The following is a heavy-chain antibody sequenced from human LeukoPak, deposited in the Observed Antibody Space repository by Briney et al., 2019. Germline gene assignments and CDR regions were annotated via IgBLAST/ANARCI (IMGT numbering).Heavy chain of an antibody. CDR1: GFTFSSYA. Sequence: GGSLRLSCAASGFTFSSYAMSWVRQAPGKGLEWVSAISGSGGSTYYADSVKGRFTISRDNSKNTLYLQMNSLRAEDTAVYYCAKERGIDYDFWSGYYTGYGDWGQGTLVTVSS. CDR2: ISGSGGST. D-gene: IGHD3-3*01. CDR3: AKERGIDYDFWSGYYTGYGD. J-gene: IGHJ4*02. V-gene: IGHV3-23*01.